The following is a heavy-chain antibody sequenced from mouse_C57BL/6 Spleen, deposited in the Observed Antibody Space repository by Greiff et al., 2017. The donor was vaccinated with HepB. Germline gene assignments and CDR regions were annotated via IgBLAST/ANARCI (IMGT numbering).Heavy chain of an antibody. Sequence: EVNLVESGGGLVKPGGSLKLSCAASGFTFSSYTMSWVRQTPEKRLEWVATISGGGGNTYYPDSVKGRFTISRDNAKNTLYLQMSSLRSEDTALYYCARQGYSYYFDYWGQGTTLTVSS. CDR3: ARQGYSYYFDY. V-gene: IGHV5-9*01. CDR2: ISGGGGNT. CDR1: GFTFSSYT. J-gene: IGHJ2*01.